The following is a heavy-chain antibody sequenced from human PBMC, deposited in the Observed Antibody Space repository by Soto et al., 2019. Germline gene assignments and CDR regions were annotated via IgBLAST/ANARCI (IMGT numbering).Heavy chain of an antibody. CDR1: ELTLYNYW. J-gene: IGHJ6*02. CDR2: VNSDGSTT. V-gene: IGHV3-74*01. D-gene: IGHD3-10*01. Sequence: EVQLVESGGGLVQPGGSLRLSCAASELTLYNYWMHWVRQAPGKGLVWVSRVNSDGSTTNYADSVKGRFNISRDNARSMVFLQMNDLGVEDTAVYYCARGLRGSSGIDVWGQVTTVTVSS. CDR3: ARGLRGSSGIDV.